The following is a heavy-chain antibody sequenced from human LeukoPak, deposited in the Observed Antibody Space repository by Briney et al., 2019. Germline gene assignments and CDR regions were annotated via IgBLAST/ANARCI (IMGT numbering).Heavy chain of an antibody. CDR2: INTDGTNT. CDR1: GFTFSSYW. CDR3: ARGYSGTYRVDY. V-gene: IGHV3-74*01. Sequence: GGSLRLSCAASGFTFSSYWMHWVRQVTGKGLVWVSRINTDGTNTTYADSVKGRFTMSRDNAKSRLYLQMNSLRAEDTAVYYCARGYSGTYRVDYWGQGTLVTVSS. D-gene: IGHD1-26*01. J-gene: IGHJ4*02.